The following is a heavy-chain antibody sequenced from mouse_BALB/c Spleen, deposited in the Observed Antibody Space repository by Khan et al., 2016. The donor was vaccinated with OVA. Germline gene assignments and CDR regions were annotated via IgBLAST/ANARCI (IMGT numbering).Heavy chain of an antibody. D-gene: IGHD1-1*01. Sequence: EVQRVESGGDLVKPGGSLKLSCAASGFTFSTYGMSWVRQTPDKRLEWVATISSGGSYTYYPDNVKGRFTISRDNAKNTLYLQMSSLKSEDTAMXYCARLAYYYNSEGFAYWGQGTLVTVSA. CDR3: ARLAYYYNSEGFAY. CDR1: GFTFSTYG. CDR2: ISSGGSYT. V-gene: IGHV5-6*01. J-gene: IGHJ3*01.